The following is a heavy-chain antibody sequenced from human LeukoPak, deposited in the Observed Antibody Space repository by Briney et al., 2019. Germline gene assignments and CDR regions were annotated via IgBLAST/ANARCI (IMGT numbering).Heavy chain of an antibody. V-gene: IGHV3-15*01. CDR2: IKSKTDGGAT. Sequence: GGSLRLSCAASGFTFSHYWMSWVRQAPGKGLEWVGRIKSKTDGGATDYAAPVKGRFTISRDDSKTTLYLQMNSLKTEDTAVYYCTTDYYGSGSYYNSYYFDYWGQGTLVTVSS. CDR3: TTDYYGSGSYYNSYYFDY. CDR1: GFTFSHYW. J-gene: IGHJ4*02. D-gene: IGHD3-10*01.